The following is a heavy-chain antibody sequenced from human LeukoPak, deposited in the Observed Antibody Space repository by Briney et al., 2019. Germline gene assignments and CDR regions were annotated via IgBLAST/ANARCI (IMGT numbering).Heavy chain of an antibody. CDR1: GYTFTSYD. D-gene: IGHD3-22*01. CDR3: ARDHNYYDSSGYYWDY. J-gene: IGHJ4*02. V-gene: IGHV1-69*05. CDR2: IIPIFGTA. Sequence: SVKVSCKASGYTFTSYDINWVRQAPGQGLEWMGGIIPIFGTANYAQKFQGRVTITTDESTSTAYMELSSLRSEDTAVYYCARDHNYYDSSGYYWDYWGQGTLVTVSS.